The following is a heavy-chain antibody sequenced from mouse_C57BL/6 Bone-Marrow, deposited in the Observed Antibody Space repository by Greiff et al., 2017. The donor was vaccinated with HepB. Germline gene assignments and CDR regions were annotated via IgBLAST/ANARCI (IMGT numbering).Heavy chain of an antibody. D-gene: IGHD1-1*01. Sequence: DVQLVESGGDLVKPGGSLKLSCAASGFTFSSYGMSWVRQTPDKRLEWVATISSGGSYTYYPDSVKGRFTISRDNAKNTLYLQMSSLKSEDTAMYYCARQGRYYYGSSYVKYYYAMDYWGQGTSVTVSS. CDR2: ISSGGSYT. V-gene: IGHV5-6*01. CDR3: ARQGRYYYGSSYVKYYYAMDY. J-gene: IGHJ4*01. CDR1: GFTFSSYG.